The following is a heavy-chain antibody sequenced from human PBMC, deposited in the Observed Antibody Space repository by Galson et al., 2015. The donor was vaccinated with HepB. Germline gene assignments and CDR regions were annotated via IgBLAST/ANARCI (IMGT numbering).Heavy chain of an antibody. Sequence: SVKVSCKASGYTFTSYAMHWVRQAPGQRLEWMGWINAGNGNTKYSQKFQGRVTITRDTSASTAYMEPSSLRSEDTAVYYCARGKQQLPGGYWGQGTLVTVSS. J-gene: IGHJ4*02. CDR2: INAGNGNT. V-gene: IGHV1-3*01. CDR1: GYTFTSYA. D-gene: IGHD6-13*01. CDR3: ARGKQQLPGGY.